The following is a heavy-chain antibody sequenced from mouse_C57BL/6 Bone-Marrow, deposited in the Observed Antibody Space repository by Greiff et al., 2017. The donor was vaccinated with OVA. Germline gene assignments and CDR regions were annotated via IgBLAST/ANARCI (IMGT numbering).Heavy chain of an antibody. CDR1: GYTFTSYW. J-gene: IGHJ4*01. CDR2: IDPNSGGT. V-gene: IGHV1-72*01. Sequence: VKQSCKASGYTFTSYWMHWVKQRPGRGLEWIGRIDPNSGGTKYNEKFKSKATLTVDKPSSTAYMQLSSLTSEDSAVYYCAKAPHYYGSSLYAMDYWGQGTSVTVSS. D-gene: IGHD1-1*01. CDR3: AKAPHYYGSSLYAMDY.